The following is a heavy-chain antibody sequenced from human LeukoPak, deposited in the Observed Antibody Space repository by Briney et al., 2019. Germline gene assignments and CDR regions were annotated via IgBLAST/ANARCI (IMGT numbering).Heavy chain of an antibody. V-gene: IGHV3-7*01. D-gene: IGHD6-19*01. J-gene: IGHJ4*02. Sequence: GGSLRLSCAASGFTFSSYWMSWVRQAPGKGLEWVANITPDGSDRYYVDSLKGRVTISRDNTKSSLYLQLNSLRAEDTAVYYCVPGGLAVSGIDYWGQGALVTVSS. CDR1: GFTFSSYW. CDR3: VPGGLAVSGIDY. CDR2: ITPDGSDR.